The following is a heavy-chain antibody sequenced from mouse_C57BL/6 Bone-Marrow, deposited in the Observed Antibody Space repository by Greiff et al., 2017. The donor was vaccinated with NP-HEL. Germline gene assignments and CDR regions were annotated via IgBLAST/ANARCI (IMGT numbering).Heavy chain of an antibody. J-gene: IGHJ2*01. CDR1: GFTFSSYA. Sequence: EVQGVESGGGLVKPGGSLKLSCAASGFTFSSYAMSWVRQTPEKRLEWVATISDGGSYTYYPDNVKGRFTISRDNAKNNLYLQMSHLKSEDTAMYYCAREGGYDYEGYWGQGTTLTVSS. V-gene: IGHV5-4*01. D-gene: IGHD2-4*01. CDR3: AREGGYDYEGY. CDR2: ISDGGSYT.